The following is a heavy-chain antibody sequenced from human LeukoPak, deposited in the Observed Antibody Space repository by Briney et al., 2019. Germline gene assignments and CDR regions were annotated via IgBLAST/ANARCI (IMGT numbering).Heavy chain of an antibody. Sequence: GGSLRLSCAASGFTVSSNYMSWVRQAPGKGLEWVSVIYSGGSTYYADSVKGRFTISRDNSKNTLYLQMNSLRAEDTAVYYCARGLFGNFGRVSYTEFDFWGQGTLVTVSS. J-gene: IGHJ4*02. D-gene: IGHD2-2*02. V-gene: IGHV3-66*01. CDR1: GFTVSSNY. CDR3: ARGLFGNFGRVSYTEFDF. CDR2: IYSGGST.